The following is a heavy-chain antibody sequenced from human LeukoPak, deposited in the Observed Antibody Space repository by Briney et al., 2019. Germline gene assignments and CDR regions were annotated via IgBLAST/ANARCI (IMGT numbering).Heavy chain of an antibody. Sequence: GGSLRLSCAASGFTFSNAWMSWVRQAPGKGLEWVGRIKSKADGGTTDYAAPVKGRFTISRDDSKNTLYLQMNSLKTEDTAVYYCTKGVLLWFGEYPFDPWGQGTLVTVSS. D-gene: IGHD3-10*01. CDR3: TKGVLLWFGEYPFDP. J-gene: IGHJ5*02. CDR1: GFTFSNAW. V-gene: IGHV3-15*01. CDR2: IKSKADGGTT.